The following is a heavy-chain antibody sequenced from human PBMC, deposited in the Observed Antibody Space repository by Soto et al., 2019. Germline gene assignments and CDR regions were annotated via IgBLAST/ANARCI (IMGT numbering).Heavy chain of an antibody. CDR3: ARFSASSSSYYYYYMDV. CDR2: MNPNSGNT. Sequence: ASVKVSCKASGYTFTSYDINWVRQATGQGLEWMGWMNPNSGNTGYAQKFQGRVTMNRNTSISTAYMELSSLRSEDTAVYYCARFSASSSSYYYYYMDVWGKGTTVTVSS. CDR1: GYTFTSYD. D-gene: IGHD6-6*01. J-gene: IGHJ6*03. V-gene: IGHV1-8*01.